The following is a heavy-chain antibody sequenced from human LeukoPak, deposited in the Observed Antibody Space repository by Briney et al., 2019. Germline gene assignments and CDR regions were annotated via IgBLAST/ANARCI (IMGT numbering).Heavy chain of an antibody. CDR2: IWYDGSKK. CDR1: GFTFSSYG. CDR3: AGELYYYGSGSYSKKGFDY. D-gene: IGHD3-10*01. J-gene: IGHJ4*02. V-gene: IGHV3-33*01. Sequence: GGSLRLSCAASGFTFSSYGMHWVRQAPGKGLEWVAVIWYDGSKKYYANSVKGRFTISRDNSKNTLYLQMNSLRAEDTAVYYCAGELYYYGSGSYSKKGFDYWGQGTLVTVSS.